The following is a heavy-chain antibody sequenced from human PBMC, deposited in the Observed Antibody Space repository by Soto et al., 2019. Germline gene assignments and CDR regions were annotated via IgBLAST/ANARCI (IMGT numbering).Heavy chain of an antibody. Sequence: ASVKVSCKTSGDTFSNQAISWVRQAPGQGLEWMGGIIPLFDSASYAQRSHDRVTITADKFTNTVYMELRSLTSEDTAVYYCAASTFQSGVSGYFHLDHWGQGTLVTVSS. J-gene: IGHJ4*02. D-gene: IGHD3-3*01. CDR2: IIPLFDSA. CDR3: AASTFQSGVSGYFHLDH. CDR1: GDTFSNQA. V-gene: IGHV1-69*06.